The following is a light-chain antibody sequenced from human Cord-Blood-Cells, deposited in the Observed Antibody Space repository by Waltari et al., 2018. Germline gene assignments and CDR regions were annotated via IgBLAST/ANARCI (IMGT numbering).Light chain of an antibody. CDR2: YAS. Sequence: EIVLTQSPATLSLSPGERATLSCWASQSVSSYLAWYQQKPGQAPRLLIYYASNMPTGIPARFSGSGSGTDFTLTISSLEPEDFAVYYCQQRSNWLTVGGGTKVEIK. J-gene: IGKJ4*01. CDR1: QSVSSY. CDR3: QQRSNWLT. V-gene: IGKV3-11*01.